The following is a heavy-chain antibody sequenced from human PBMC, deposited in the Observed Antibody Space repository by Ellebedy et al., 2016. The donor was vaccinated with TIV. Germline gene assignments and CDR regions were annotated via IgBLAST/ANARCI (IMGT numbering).Heavy chain of an antibody. J-gene: IGHJ6*02. V-gene: IGHV4-31*03. CDR1: GASMSRGSQF. CDR3: AKEQRSSDSGNYGLDV. D-gene: IGHD3-10*01. Sequence: SETLSLTXTVSGASMSRGSQFWTWIRQHPGKGPEWIGYIHHSGSTAYNPSLKSRVTISVDTSKNQFSLNVRSVTAADTAVYYCAKEQRSSDSGNYGLDVWGQGTTVIVSS. CDR2: IHHSGST.